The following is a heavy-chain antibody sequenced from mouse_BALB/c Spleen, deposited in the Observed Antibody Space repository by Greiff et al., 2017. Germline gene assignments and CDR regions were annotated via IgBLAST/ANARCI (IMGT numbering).Heavy chain of an antibody. CDR3: ARDRDDYDVAY. CDR1: GFSLTSYG. CDR2: IWAGGST. J-gene: IGHJ3*01. V-gene: IGHV2-9*02. Sequence: QVQLKESGPGLVAPSQSLSITCTVSGFSLTSYGVHWVRQPPGKGLEWLGVIWAGGSTNYNSALMSRLSISKDNSKSQVFLKMNSLQTDDTAMYYCARDRDDYDVAYWGQGTLVTVSA. D-gene: IGHD2-4*01.